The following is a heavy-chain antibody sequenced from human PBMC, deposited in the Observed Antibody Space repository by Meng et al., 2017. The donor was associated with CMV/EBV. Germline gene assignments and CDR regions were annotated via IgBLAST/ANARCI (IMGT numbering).Heavy chain of an antibody. D-gene: IGHD3-3*01. Sequence: VRRQKAGQEPVMPSEPLSPPCTVFVGFICSDSWSWIRQPPGQGLEWIGYIYYSGSTNYTPSLKSRVTISVDTSKNQFALKLSSVTAADTAVYYCASSVYYDFWSGSQTFDYWGQGTLVTVSS. CDR3: ASSVYYDFWSGSQTFDY. V-gene: IGHV4-59*01. J-gene: IGHJ4*02. CDR2: IYYSGST. CDR1: VGFICSDS.